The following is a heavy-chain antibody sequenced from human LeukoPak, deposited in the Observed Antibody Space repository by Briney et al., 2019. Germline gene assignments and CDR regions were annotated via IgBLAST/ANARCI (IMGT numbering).Heavy chain of an antibody. CDR1: GFTFSSYG. CDR3: AKYAGAGAYDRHNEFDS. D-gene: IGHD3-22*01. V-gene: IGHV3-30*02. CDR2: IRYDGSNK. Sequence: AGSLRLSCAASGFTFSSYGMHWVRQAPGKGLEWVAFIRYDGSNKYTADSLKGRFTISRDNSKHTLFLEMNSLRPEDTAVYYCAKYAGAGAYDRHNEFDSWGQGTLVTVSS. J-gene: IGHJ4*02.